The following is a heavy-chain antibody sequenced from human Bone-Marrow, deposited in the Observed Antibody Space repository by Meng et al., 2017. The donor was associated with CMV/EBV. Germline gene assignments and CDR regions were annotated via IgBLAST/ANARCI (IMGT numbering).Heavy chain of an antibody. CDR3: ASAY. J-gene: IGHJ4*02. V-gene: IGHV3-23*01. CDR1: GLSFSNYG. CDR2: ISTSGGSA. Sequence: GGSLRLSCVVSGLSFSNYGMSWVRQAPGKGLEWVSVISTSGGSAYYADSVKGRFTVSRDNSKNTLYLQMESLRVDDTAVCYCASAYWGQGHLVNVYS. D-gene: IGHD6-19*01.